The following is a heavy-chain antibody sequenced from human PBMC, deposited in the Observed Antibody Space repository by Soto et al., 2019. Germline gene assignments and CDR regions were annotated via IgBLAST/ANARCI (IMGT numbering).Heavy chain of an antibody. CDR1: GYTFTSHD. D-gene: IGHD4-17*01. V-gene: IGHV1-8*01. J-gene: IGHJ4*02. CDR2: MNPNSGNT. Sequence: QVQLVQSGAEVKKSGASVKVSCKASGYTFTSHDINWVRQATGQGLEWMGWMNPNSGNTGYAQKFQGRVTMTRNTSISTAYMELSSLRSEDTSVYYCARWDYGYYARFDYWGQGTLVTVSS. CDR3: ARWDYGYYARFDY.